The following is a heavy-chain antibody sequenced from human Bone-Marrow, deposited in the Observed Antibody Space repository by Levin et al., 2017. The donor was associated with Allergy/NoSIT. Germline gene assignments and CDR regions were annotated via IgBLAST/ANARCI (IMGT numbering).Heavy chain of an antibody. CDR2: ITKDGSNT. V-gene: IGHV3-74*01. D-gene: IGHD4-17*01. Sequence: GESLKISCAASGFLLSSYWMHWVRQAPGKGLVWVSRITKDGSNTIYADSVKGRFTLSSDNAKNTLYLQMDSLRVEDTAVYYCGRYGDNAFDMWGQGTMVTVSS. J-gene: IGHJ3*02. CDR3: GRYGDNAFDM. CDR1: GFLLSSYW.